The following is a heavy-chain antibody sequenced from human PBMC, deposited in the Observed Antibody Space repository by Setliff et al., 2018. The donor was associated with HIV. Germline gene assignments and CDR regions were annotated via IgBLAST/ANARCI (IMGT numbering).Heavy chain of an antibody. V-gene: IGHV4-61*09. J-gene: IGHJ5*02. CDR3: AREWVLAATGTGIDP. D-gene: IGHD6-13*01. Sequence: SETLSLTCTVSGGSIRSGSYYWTWIRQPAGKGLEWIGHISTSGSTNYNPSLKSRVTISVDSSKNQFSLRLSSVTAADTAVYYCAREWVLAATGTGIDPWGQGTLVTVSS. CDR2: ISTSGST. CDR1: GGSIRSGSYY.